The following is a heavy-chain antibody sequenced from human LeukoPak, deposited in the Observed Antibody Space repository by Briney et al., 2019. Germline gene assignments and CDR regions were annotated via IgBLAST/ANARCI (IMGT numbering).Heavy chain of an antibody. Sequence: ASVKVSCKASGYTFTSHYMHWVRQAPGQGLEWMGIINPSGGSTSYAQRFQGRVTMTRDMSTNTVYMELSSLRAEDTAVYYCSRDRHCIGSTCYGLWGQGTRVTVSS. CDR1: GYTFTSHY. CDR2: INPSGGST. D-gene: IGHD2-2*01. J-gene: IGHJ4*02. V-gene: IGHV1-46*01. CDR3: SRDRHCIGSTCYGL.